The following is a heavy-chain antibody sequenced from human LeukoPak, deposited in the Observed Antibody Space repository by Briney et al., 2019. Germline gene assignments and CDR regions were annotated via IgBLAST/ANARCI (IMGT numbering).Heavy chain of an antibody. Sequence: GGSLRLSCAASGFTFSNYEINWVRQTPGKGLEWVSYITSSGSTIYYADSVKGRFTISRDNAKNSLYLQMNSLRAEDTAVYYCAREALTETTFGPYDYWGQGTLVTVSS. D-gene: IGHD4-17*01. CDR2: ITSSGSTI. J-gene: IGHJ4*02. V-gene: IGHV3-48*03. CDR1: GFTFSNYE. CDR3: AREALTETTFGPYDY.